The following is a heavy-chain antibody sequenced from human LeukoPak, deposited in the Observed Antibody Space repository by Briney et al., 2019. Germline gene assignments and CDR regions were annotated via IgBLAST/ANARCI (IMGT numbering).Heavy chain of an antibody. CDR1: GYTFTDYY. D-gene: IGHD3-3*01. Sequence: GASVKVSCKASGYTFTDYYMHWVRQAPGQGLEWMGRINPNSGGTNYAQKFQGRVTMTRDTSISTAYMELSRLRSDDTAVYFCARYYDRHDAFDIWGQGTMVTVSS. J-gene: IGHJ3*02. CDR2: INPNSGGT. V-gene: IGHV1-2*06. CDR3: ARYYDRHDAFDI.